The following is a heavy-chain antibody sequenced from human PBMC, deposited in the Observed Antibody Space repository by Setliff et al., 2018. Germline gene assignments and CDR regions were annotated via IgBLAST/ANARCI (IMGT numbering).Heavy chain of an antibody. J-gene: IGHJ6*02. D-gene: IGHD3-3*01. CDR3: AREGRFQLPQYYYYYGMDV. V-gene: IGHV1-3*01. CDR2: INAGNGNT. CDR1: GYTFTSYA. Sequence: ASVKVSCKASGYTFTSYAMHWVRQAPGQRLEWMGWINAGNGNTKYSQKFQGRVTITRDTSASTAYMELSSLRSEDTAVYYCAREGRFQLPQYYYYYGMDVWGQGTTVTVSS.